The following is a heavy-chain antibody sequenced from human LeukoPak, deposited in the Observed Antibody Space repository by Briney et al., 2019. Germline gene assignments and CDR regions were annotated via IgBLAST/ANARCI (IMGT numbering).Heavy chain of an antibody. CDR3: ARRGDWELGDYFDY. J-gene: IGHJ4*01. D-gene: IGHD2-21*01. V-gene: IGHV3-30*03. CDR1: GFTFSSYN. Sequence: GGSLRLSCAASGFTFSSYNMYWVRQAPGKGLEWVARISYDGRHKYYADSVKGRLTISRETSQNTLYLQMNSLRVEDTAVYYCARRGDWELGDYFDYWGQGTLVTVSS. CDR2: ISYDGRHK.